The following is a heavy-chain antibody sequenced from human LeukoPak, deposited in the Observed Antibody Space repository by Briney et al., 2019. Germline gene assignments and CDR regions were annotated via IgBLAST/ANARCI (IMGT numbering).Heavy chain of an antibody. D-gene: IGHD3-16*02. CDR1: GFTFSYYG. Sequence: PGRSLRLSCAASGFTFSYYGMHWVRQAPGKGLEWVAVISYDGSNKYYVDSVKGRFTISRDNSKNTLYLQMNSLRAEDTAVYYCAKDSYYDYVWGSYRFTNKFDFWGQGTLVTVSS. V-gene: IGHV3-30*18. J-gene: IGHJ4*02. CDR2: ISYDGSNK. CDR3: AKDSYYDYVWGSYRFTNKFDF.